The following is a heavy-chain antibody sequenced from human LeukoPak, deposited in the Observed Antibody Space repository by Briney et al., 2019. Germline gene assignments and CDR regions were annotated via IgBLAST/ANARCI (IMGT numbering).Heavy chain of an antibody. CDR2: IYSGGRT. J-gene: IGHJ4*02. V-gene: IGHV3-66*02. Sequence: GGSLRLSCAASGFPVSSNYMSWVRQAPGKGLEWVLVIYSGGRTYYADSVKGRFTISRDNSKNTLYLQMNSLRAEDTAVYYCTRDSLFGVVSESNGPFDYWGQGTLVTVSS. D-gene: IGHD3-3*02. CDR1: GFPVSSNY. CDR3: TRDSLFGVVSESNGPFDY.